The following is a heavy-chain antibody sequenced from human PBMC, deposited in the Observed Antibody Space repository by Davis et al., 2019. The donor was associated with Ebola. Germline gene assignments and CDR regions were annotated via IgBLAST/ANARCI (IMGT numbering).Heavy chain of an antibody. CDR1: GGTFSSYA. J-gene: IGHJ6*02. CDR3: ARGSPRYYYGMDV. V-gene: IGHV1-69*04. CDR2: IIPILGIA. Sequence: SVKVSCKASGGTFSSYAISWVRQAPGQGLEWMGRIIPILGIANYAQKFQGRVTITADKSTSTAYMELSSLRSEDTAVYYCARGSPRYYYGMDVWGQGTTVTVSS.